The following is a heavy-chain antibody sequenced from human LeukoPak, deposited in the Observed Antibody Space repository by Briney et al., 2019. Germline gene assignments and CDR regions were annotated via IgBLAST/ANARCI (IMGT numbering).Heavy chain of an antibody. CDR2: IYYSGST. CDR3: AREGGRLRSWFDP. Sequence: TSETLSLTCTVSGGSISSSSYYWGWIRQPPGKGLEWIGSIYYSGSTYYNPSLKSRVTISVDTSKNQFSLKLSSVTAADTAVYYCAREGGRLRSWFDPWGQGTLVTVSS. D-gene: IGHD3-16*01. J-gene: IGHJ5*02. V-gene: IGHV4-39*07. CDR1: GGSISSSSYY.